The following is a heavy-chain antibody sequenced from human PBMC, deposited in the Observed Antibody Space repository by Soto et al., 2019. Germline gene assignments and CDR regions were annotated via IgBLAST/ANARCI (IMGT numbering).Heavy chain of an antibody. CDR1: GFTFSSYS. CDR3: ARVGLGLFGMDV. CDR2: ISGSSTI. Sequence: EVQLVESGGGLVQPGGSLRVSCAASGFTFSSYSINWVRQAPGKGLEWVSYISGSSTIYYADSVKGQFTISRDNAKNSLYLHMNSLRDEDTAVYYCARVGLGLFGMDVWGQGTTVTVSS. V-gene: IGHV3-48*02. J-gene: IGHJ6*02. D-gene: IGHD3-16*01.